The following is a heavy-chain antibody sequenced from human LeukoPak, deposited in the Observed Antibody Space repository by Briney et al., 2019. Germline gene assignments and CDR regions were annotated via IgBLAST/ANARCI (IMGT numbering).Heavy chain of an antibody. J-gene: IGHJ6*03. CDR1: GYTFSIYN. D-gene: IGHD3-10*01. CDR3: ARGPSITMVRGGQWYYYMDV. Sequence: ASVKVSCKTSGYTFSIYNINWVRQATGQGLEWMGLINPSGGSTNYAQKFQGRVTMTRDTSTSTVYMELSSLRSEDTAVYYCARGPSITMVRGGQWYYYMDVWGNGTTVTISS. V-gene: IGHV1-46*01. CDR2: INPSGGST.